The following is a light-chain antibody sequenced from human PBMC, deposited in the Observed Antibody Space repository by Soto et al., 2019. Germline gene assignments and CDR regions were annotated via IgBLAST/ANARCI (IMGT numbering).Light chain of an antibody. CDR3: QQYDSFPLT. V-gene: IGKV1-5*03. CDR1: QSIRTW. CDR2: RAS. Sequence: DIQMTQSPSTLSASIGDSATITCRASQSIRTWLAWHQQKPGKAPNLLIYRASSLGSGVSSRFSGSGSGTEFTLTISSLQPGDFATYYCQQYDSFPLTFGQGTRLEIK. J-gene: IGKJ5*01.